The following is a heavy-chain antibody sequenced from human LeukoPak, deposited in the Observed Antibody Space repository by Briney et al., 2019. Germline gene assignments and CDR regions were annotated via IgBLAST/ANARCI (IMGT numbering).Heavy chain of an antibody. CDR2: IYYSGST. Sequence: SETLSLTRTVSGGSISSSSYYWGWIRQPPGKGLEWIGSIYYSGSTYYNPSLKSRVTISVDTSKNQFSLKLSSVTAADTAVYYCARDRAHYYDSSGYHGAFDIWGQGTMVAVSS. J-gene: IGHJ3*02. CDR1: GGSISSSSYY. CDR3: ARDRAHYYDSSGYHGAFDI. D-gene: IGHD3-22*01. V-gene: IGHV4-39*07.